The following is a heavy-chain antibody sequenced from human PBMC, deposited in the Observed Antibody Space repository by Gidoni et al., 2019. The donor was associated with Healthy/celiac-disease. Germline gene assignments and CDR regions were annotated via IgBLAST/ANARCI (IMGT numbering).Heavy chain of an antibody. CDR1: GGAISSGGYY. Sequence: QVQLQESGQGLVKTSQTLSLTCTVSGGAISSGGYYWSWIRQHPGKGLEWIGYIYSSGSTYYNPSLKSRVTISVDTSKNQFSLKLSSVTAADTAVYYCARGRYGVNFDYWGQGTLVTVSS. J-gene: IGHJ4*02. V-gene: IGHV4-31*03. D-gene: IGHD4-17*01. CDR2: IYSSGST. CDR3: ARGRYGVNFDY.